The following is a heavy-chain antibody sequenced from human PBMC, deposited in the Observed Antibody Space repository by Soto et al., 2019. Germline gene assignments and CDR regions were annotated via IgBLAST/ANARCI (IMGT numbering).Heavy chain of an antibody. D-gene: IGHD3-3*01. CDR1: GGSISSGGYY. CDR2: IDYSGST. Sequence: QVQLQESGPGLVKPSQTLSLTCTVSGGSISSGGYYWSWIRQHPGKGLEWIGYIDYSGSTYYNPSLKSRVTIPVDTSKNQFSLKLSSVTAADTAVYYCARGPDSSHWYFDLWGRGTLVTVSS. J-gene: IGHJ2*01. CDR3: ARGPDSSHWYFDL. V-gene: IGHV4-31*03.